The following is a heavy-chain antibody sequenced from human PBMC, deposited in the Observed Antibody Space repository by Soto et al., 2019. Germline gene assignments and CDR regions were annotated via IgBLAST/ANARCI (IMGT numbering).Heavy chain of an antibody. J-gene: IGHJ4*02. D-gene: IGHD6-13*01. CDR2: INHSGST. CDR3: ARGLAGRSSSWYDY. V-gene: IGHV4-34*01. CDR1: GGSFIGYY. Sequence: PSETLSLTCAVYGGSFIGYYWSWIRQPPGKGLEWIGEINHSGSTNYNPSLKSRVTISVDTPKNQFSLKLSSVTAADTAVYYCARGLAGRSSSWYDYWGQGTLVTV.